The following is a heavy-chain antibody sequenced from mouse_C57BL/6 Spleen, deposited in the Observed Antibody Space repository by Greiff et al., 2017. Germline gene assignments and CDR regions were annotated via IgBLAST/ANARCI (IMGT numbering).Heavy chain of an antibody. Sequence: EVQLVASVAELVRPGASVKLSCTASGFNIQNTYMHWVKQRPEQGLEWIGRIDPANGNTKYAPKFQGKATITADTSSNTAYLQLSSLTSEDTAIYYCASYAMDYWGQGTSVTVSS. CDR1: GFNIQNTY. V-gene: IGHV14-3*01. J-gene: IGHJ4*01. CDR2: IDPANGNT. CDR3: ASYAMDY.